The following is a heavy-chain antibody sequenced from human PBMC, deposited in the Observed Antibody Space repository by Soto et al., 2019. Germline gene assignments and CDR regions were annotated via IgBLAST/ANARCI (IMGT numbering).Heavy chain of an antibody. CDR1: GGSISSYY. D-gene: IGHD1-26*01. J-gene: IGHJ4*02. CDR3: ARELVGAFIFDY. V-gene: IGHV4-59*01. CDR2: IYYSGST. Sequence: SETLSLTCTVSGGSISSYYWSWIRQPPGKGLEWIGYIYYSGSTNYNPSLKSRVTISVDTSKNQFSLKLSSVTAADTAVYYCARELVGAFIFDYWGQGTLVTVSS.